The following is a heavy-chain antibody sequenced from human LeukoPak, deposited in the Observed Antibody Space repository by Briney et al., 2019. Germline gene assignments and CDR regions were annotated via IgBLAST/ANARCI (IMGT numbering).Heavy chain of an antibody. Sequence: PSETLSLTCTVSGASITTTLYYWVWARQSPGRGLEWIGSFYYGGITYYHPSLKSRVTVSVDTSRSQFSLKLRFVTAADTAVYYCASPGVGASSSDFDYWGQGTLVTVSS. J-gene: IGHJ4*02. V-gene: IGHV4-39*01. CDR1: GASITTTLYY. CDR3: ASPGVGASSSDFDY. CDR2: FYYGGIT. D-gene: IGHD1-26*01.